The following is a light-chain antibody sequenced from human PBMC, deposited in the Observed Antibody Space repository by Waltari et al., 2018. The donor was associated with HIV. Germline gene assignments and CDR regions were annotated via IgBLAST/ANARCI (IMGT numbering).Light chain of an antibody. Sequence: QTVVTQEPSLSVSPGGTVTLTCAATTGPVTSGHFPGWFQLRPGQGPRPLIYGTSNKNSWTPARFSGSLLGGKAALTLSGVQPEDEADYVCLLCYHGPSWLFGGGTRLTVL. V-gene: IGLV7-43*01. J-gene: IGLJ3*02. CDR2: GTS. CDR1: TGPVTSGHF. CDR3: LLCYHGPSWL.